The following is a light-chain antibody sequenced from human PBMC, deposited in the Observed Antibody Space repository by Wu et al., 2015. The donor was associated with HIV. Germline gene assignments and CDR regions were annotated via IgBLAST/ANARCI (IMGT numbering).Light chain of an antibody. Sequence: EIVLTQSPATLSLSPGERATLSCRASQNIGTYLAWYQQKVGQAPRLLIYDASNRATGIAARFSGSGSGTDFTLTISSLELEDFAVYYCQQRSNWYSFGQGTKLEIK. CDR3: QQRSNWYS. CDR1: QNIGTY. J-gene: IGKJ2*03. CDR2: DAS. V-gene: IGKV3-11*01.